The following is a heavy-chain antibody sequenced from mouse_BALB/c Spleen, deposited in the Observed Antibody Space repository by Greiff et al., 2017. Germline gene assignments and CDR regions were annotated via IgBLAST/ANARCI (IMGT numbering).Heavy chain of an antibody. CDR1: GFNIKDTY. V-gene: IGHV14-3*02. Sequence: EVKLQQSGAELVKPGASVKLSCTASGFNIKDTYMHWVKQRPEQGLEWIGRIDPANGNTKYDPKFQGKATITADTSSNTAYLQLSSLTSEDTAVYYCARSNYRYDAWFAYWGQGTLVTVSA. CDR3: ARSNYRYDAWFAY. D-gene: IGHD2-14*01. CDR2: IDPANGNT. J-gene: IGHJ3*01.